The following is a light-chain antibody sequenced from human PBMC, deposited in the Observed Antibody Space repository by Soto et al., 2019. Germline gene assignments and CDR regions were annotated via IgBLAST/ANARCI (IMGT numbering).Light chain of an antibody. Sequence: EIVLTQSPATLSLSPGERATLSCGASPGVSSRYLAWYQQKPVLAPRLLIYDASSRATGIPDRFSGSGSGTDCTLTISRLEPEECAVDSWQQYGKSPYTFGQGTKLEIK. CDR1: PGVSSRY. CDR2: DAS. J-gene: IGKJ2*01. V-gene: IGKV3D-20*01. CDR3: QQYGKSPYT.